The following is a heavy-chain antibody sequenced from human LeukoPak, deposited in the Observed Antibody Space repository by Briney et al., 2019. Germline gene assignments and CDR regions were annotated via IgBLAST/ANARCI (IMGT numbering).Heavy chain of an antibody. Sequence: PSETLSLTCTVSGGSISNYYWSWIRQPAGKGLEWIGRIYSSGSTNYNPSLKSRVTMSVDTSKNQFSVKLSSVTAADTAVYYCAGELGKDAFGIWGQGTMVSVSS. V-gene: IGHV4-4*07. CDR1: GGSISNYY. CDR2: IYSSGST. CDR3: AGELGKDAFGI. J-gene: IGHJ3*02. D-gene: IGHD7-27*01.